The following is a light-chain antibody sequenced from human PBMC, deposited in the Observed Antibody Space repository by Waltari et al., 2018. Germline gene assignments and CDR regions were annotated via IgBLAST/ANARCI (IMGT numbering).Light chain of an antibody. CDR1: QSVSSSY. Sequence: EIVLTQSPGTLSLSPGERATLSCRASQSVSSSYLAWYQQKPGQATRVLIPGASNRATGIPDRFSGSGSGTDFTLTISRLEPEDFAVYYCQQYGSSPWTFGQGTKVEIK. CDR3: QQYGSSPWT. V-gene: IGKV3-20*01. J-gene: IGKJ1*01. CDR2: GAS.